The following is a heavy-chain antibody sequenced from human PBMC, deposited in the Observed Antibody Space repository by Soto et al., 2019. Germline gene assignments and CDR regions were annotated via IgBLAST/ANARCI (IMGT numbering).Heavy chain of an antibody. CDR2: IYYSGTT. D-gene: IGHD2-15*01. CDR3: ARKAGGGRLYYGMDV. Sequence: SVPLFLTCTFSCGSISSSSYFFCCFCHPPGKGLEWIANIYYSGTTSYNPSLKSRITISVDTSKNQFSLKLSSVTAADTAIYYCARKAGGGRLYYGMDVWGQGTTVIVSS. V-gene: IGHV4-39*01. CDR1: CGSISSSSYF. J-gene: IGHJ6*02.